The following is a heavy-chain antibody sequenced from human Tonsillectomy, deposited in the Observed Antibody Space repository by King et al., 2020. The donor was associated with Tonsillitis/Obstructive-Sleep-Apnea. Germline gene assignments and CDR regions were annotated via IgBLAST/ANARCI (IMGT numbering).Heavy chain of an antibody. CDR2: IIPIFGTA. CDR1: GGTFSSYA. Sequence: QLVQSGAEVKKPGSSVKVSCKASGGTFSSYAISWVRQAPGQGLEWMGGIIPIFGTANYAQKFQGRVTITADESTSTAYMELSSLRSEDTAVYYCARDSYSSSSDVVEDLYYYYMDVWGKGTTVTVSS. D-gene: IGHD6-6*01. CDR3: ARDSYSSSSDVVEDLYYYYMDV. V-gene: IGHV1-69*12. J-gene: IGHJ6*03.